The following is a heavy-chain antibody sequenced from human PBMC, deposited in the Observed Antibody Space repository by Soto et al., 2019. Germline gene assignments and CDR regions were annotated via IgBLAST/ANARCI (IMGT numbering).Heavy chain of an antibody. D-gene: IGHD5-18*01. V-gene: IGHV5-51*01. CDR3: ARQRPTWIQLWLRRDAFDI. J-gene: IGHJ3*02. CDR2: IYPGDSDT. CDR1: GYSFTSYW. Sequence: GESLKISRKGSGYSFTSYWIGWVRQMPGKGLEWMGIIYPGDSDTRYSPSFQGQVTISADKSISTAYLQWSSLKASDTAMYYCARQRPTWIQLWLRRDAFDIWGQGTMVTVSS.